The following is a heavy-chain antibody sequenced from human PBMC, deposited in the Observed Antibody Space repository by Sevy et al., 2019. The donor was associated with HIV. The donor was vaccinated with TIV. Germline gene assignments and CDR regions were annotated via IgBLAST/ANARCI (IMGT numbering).Heavy chain of an antibody. V-gene: IGHV3-53*01. J-gene: IGHJ4*02. CDR3: ARHKREAFFDY. D-gene: IGHD6-25*01. Sequence: GGSLRLSCAASGFTVSSNYMSWVRQAPGKGLEWVSDIYSGGSTYYADSVKGRFTISRDNSKNTLYLQMNSLRAEDTAVYYCARHKREAFFDYWGQGTLVTVSS. CDR2: IYSGGST. CDR1: GFTVSSNY.